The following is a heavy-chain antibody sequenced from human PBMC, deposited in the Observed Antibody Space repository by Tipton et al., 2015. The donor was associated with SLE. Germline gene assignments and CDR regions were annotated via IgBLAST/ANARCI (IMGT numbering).Heavy chain of an antibody. D-gene: IGHD6-25*01. CDR3: AKDLIWGIAAAGYFDL. CDR2: IKSKTDGGTT. V-gene: IGHV3-15*01. Sequence: SLRLSCAASGFTFSNAWMSWVRQAPGKGLEWVGRIKSKTDGGTTDYAAPVKGRFTISRDDSKNTLYLQMNSLRAEDTAVHYCAKDLIWGIAAAGYFDLWGRGTLVTVSS. CDR1: GFTFSNAW. J-gene: IGHJ2*01.